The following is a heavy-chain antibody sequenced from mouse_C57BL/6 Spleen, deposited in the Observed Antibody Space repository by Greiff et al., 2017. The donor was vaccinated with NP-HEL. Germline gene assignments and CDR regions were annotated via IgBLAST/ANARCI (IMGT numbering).Heavy chain of an antibody. CDR1: GYTFTDYE. Sequence: QVQLQQSGAELVRPGASVTLSCKASGYTFTDYEMHWVKQTPVHGLEWIGAIDPETGGTAYNQKFKGKAILTADKSSSTAYMELRSLTSEDSAVYYCTRGDDGYYDAMDYWGQGTSVTVSS. D-gene: IGHD2-3*01. CDR3: TRGDDGYYDAMDY. CDR2: IDPETGGT. J-gene: IGHJ4*01. V-gene: IGHV1-15*01.